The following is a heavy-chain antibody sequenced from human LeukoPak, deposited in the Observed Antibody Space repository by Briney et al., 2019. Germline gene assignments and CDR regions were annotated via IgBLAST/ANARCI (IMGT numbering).Heavy chain of an antibody. Sequence: GGSLRLSCAASGFTFSSYWMSWVRQAPGKGLEWVANIKQDGSEKYYVDSVKGRFTISRDNAKNSLYLQMNSLRVEDMAVYYCARDGPERMYYYYGMDVWGQGTTVTVSS. CDR2: IKQDGSEK. J-gene: IGHJ6*02. CDR1: GFTFSSYW. D-gene: IGHD1-1*01. CDR3: ARDGPERMYYYYGMDV. V-gene: IGHV3-7*01.